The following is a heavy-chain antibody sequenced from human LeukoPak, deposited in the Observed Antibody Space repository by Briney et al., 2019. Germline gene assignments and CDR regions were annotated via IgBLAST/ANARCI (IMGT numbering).Heavy chain of an antibody. J-gene: IGHJ4*02. D-gene: IGHD3-22*01. CDR3: EKSRGYYVGSIQY. Sequence: ASVKVSCKASGYIFTGYYMHWVRQAPGQGLEWMGWINPNNGGTNYAQNFQGRVTMTRDTSTSTAYLDLSSLRSDDTAGYSCEKSRGYYVGSIQYWGLGTPVTVSS. CDR1: GYIFTGYY. V-gene: IGHV1-2*02. CDR2: INPNNGGT.